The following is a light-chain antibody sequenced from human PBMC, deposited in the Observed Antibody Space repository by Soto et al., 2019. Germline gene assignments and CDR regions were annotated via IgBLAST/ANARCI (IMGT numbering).Light chain of an antibody. CDR2: GAS. V-gene: IGKV1-17*03. J-gene: IGKJ1*01. CDR3: QQYGSSPRT. CDR1: QGISNY. Sequence: DIQMTQSPSAMSASVGDGVTITCRASQGISNYLAWFQQKPGKVPKRLIYGASSLQSGVPSRFSGTGSGTDFTLTISRLEPEDFAVYYCQQYGSSPRTFGQGTKVDIK.